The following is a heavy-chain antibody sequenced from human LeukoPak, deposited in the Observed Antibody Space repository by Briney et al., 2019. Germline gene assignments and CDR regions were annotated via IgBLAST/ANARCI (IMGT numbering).Heavy chain of an antibody. V-gene: IGHV1-69*01. Sequence: SVKVSCKASGGTSSSYAISWVRQAPGQGLEWMGGVIPIFGTANYAQKFQGRVTITADESTSTAYMELSSLRSEDTAVYYCAREGRCSSTSCYSGGDDWFDPWGQGTLVTVSS. CDR1: GGTSSSYA. CDR2: VIPIFGTA. D-gene: IGHD2-2*01. J-gene: IGHJ5*02. CDR3: AREGRCSSTSCYSGGDDWFDP.